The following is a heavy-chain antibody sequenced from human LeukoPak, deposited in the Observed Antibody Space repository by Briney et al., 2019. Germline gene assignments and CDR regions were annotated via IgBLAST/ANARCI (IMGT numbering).Heavy chain of an antibody. J-gene: IGHJ4*02. V-gene: IGHV3-23*01. Sequence: GGSLRLSCAASGFTFSSYAMSSVRQAPGRGLEWGSTITGSGGSTYYADSVKGRFTISRDNSKNTLYLQMNSLRAEDTAVYYCAKRLPYSSSWYYFDYWGQGTLVTVSS. CDR2: ITGSGGST. CDR3: AKRLPYSSSWYYFDY. D-gene: IGHD6-13*01. CDR1: GFTFSSYA.